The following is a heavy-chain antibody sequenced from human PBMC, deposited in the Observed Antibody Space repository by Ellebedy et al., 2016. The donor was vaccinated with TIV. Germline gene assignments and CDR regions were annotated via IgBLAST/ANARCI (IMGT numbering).Heavy chain of an antibody. CDR2: INPSGGST. CDR1: GYTFTSYY. Sequence: ASVKVSXXASGYTFTSYYMHWVRQAPGQGLEWMGIINPSGGSTSYAQKFQGRVTMTRDTSTSTVYMELSSLRSEDTAVYYCATDSQWLQFPYWGQGTLVTVSS. V-gene: IGHV1-46*01. J-gene: IGHJ4*02. D-gene: IGHD5-24*01. CDR3: ATDSQWLQFPY.